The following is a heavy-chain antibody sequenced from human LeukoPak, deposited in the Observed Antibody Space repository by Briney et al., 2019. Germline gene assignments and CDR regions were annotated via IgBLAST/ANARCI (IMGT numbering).Heavy chain of an antibody. CDR3: ARGPHSGWHGGGYYYYMDV. D-gene: IGHD6-19*01. J-gene: IGHJ6*03. CDR1: GGSFSGYY. V-gene: IGHV4-34*01. Sequence: PSETLSLTCAVYGGSFSGYYWSWIRQPPGKGLEWVGEINHSGSTNYNPSLKSRVTISVDTSKNQFSLKLSSVTAADTAVYYCARGPHSGWHGGGYYYYMDVWGKGTTVTVSS. CDR2: INHSGST.